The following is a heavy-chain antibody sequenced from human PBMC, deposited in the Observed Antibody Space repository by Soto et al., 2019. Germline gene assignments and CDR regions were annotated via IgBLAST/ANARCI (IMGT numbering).Heavy chain of an antibody. J-gene: IGHJ6*02. CDR1: GGSVSSGSYY. D-gene: IGHD2-21*02. Sequence: SETLSLTCTVSGGSVSSGSYYWSWIRQPPGKGLEWIGYIYYSGSTNYNPSLKSRVTISVDPSKNQFSLKLSSVTAADTAVYYCARVPIVVVTAVYYGMDVWGQGTTVTVSS. CDR2: IYYSGST. V-gene: IGHV4-61*01. CDR3: ARVPIVVVTAVYYGMDV.